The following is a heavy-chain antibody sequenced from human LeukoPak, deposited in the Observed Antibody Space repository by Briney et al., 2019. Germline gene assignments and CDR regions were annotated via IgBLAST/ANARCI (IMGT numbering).Heavy chain of an antibody. Sequence: PGGSLRLSCAASGFTFSSYWMHWVRQAPGKGLVWVSRINSDGSSTSYAGSVKGRFTISRDNAKNTLYLQMNSLRAEDTAVYYCARAAIMVRGVIITNWGQGTLVTVSS. CDR1: GFTFSSYW. CDR3: ARAAIMVRGVIITN. J-gene: IGHJ4*02. V-gene: IGHV3-74*01. D-gene: IGHD3-10*01. CDR2: INSDGSST.